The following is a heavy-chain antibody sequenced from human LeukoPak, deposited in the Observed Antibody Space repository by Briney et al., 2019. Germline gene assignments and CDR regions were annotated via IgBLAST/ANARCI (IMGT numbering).Heavy chain of an antibody. Sequence: PGGSLRLSCAASGFTFDDYGMSWVRQAPGKGLDWVSGINLNGGSTVYADSVKGRFTISRDNAKNSLYLQMNSLRAEDTALYYCARDLVEGWRGTEGSSVNWFDPWGQGTLVTVSS. CDR1: GFTFDDYG. V-gene: IGHV3-20*04. J-gene: IGHJ5*02. CDR2: INLNGGST. CDR3: ARDLVEGWRGTEGSSVNWFDP. D-gene: IGHD6-25*01.